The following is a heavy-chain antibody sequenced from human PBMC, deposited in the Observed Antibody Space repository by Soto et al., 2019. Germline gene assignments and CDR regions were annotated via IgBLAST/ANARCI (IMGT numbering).Heavy chain of an antibody. CDR2: IYHSGSS. CDR3: ARGGGIAAAGTFDWFDP. J-gene: IGHJ5*02. Sequence: SETLSLTFAVSRGSISSSNWWRWVRQPPWKGLEWFGEIYHSGSSHYNPSLKSRLTISVHKSKKQFSTKLSSVTAADTAVYYFARGGGIAAAGTFDWFDPWGQGTLFTVS. V-gene: IGHV4-4*02. CDR1: RGSISSSNW. D-gene: IGHD6-13*01.